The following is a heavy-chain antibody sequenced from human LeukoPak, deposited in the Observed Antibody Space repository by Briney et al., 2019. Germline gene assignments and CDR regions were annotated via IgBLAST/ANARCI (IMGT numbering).Heavy chain of an antibody. J-gene: IGHJ4*02. CDR3: VKESSDSGGYPDY. CDR2: ISWNSGSI. V-gene: IGHV3-9*01. CDR1: GFTFDDYA. D-gene: IGHD3-22*01. Sequence: GRSLRLSCAASGFTFDDYAMHWVRQAPGKGLEWVSGISWNSGSIGYADSVKGRFTISRDNAENSLYLQMNSLRAEDTALYYCVKESSDSGGYPDYWGQGTLVTVSS.